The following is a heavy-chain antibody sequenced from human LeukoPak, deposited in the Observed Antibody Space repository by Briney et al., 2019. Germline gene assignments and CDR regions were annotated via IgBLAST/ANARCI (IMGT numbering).Heavy chain of an antibody. CDR2: IYYSGST. CDR3: ARGPSDYFDY. J-gene: IGHJ4*02. V-gene: IGHV4-59*11. CDR1: GGSIRSHY. Sequence: SETLSLTCTVSGGSIRSHYWSWIRQPPGKGLEWIGYIYYSGSTNYNPSLKSRVTISVDTSKNQFSLKLSSVTAADTAVYYCARGPSDYFDYWGQGTLVTVSS. D-gene: IGHD3-10*01.